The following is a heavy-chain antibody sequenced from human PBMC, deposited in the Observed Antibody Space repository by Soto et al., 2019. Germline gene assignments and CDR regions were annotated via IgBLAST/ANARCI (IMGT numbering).Heavy chain of an antibody. D-gene: IGHD3-3*01. CDR2: ISAYNGNT. J-gene: IGHJ6*03. V-gene: IGHV1-18*01. CDR1: GYTFTSYG. CDR3: ARHVLHDFWSGSYYYYYYMDV. Sequence: ASVKVSCKASGYTFTSYGISWVRQAPGQGLEWMGWISAYNGNTNYAQKLQGRVTMTTDTSTSTAYMELRSLRSDDTAVYYCARHVLHDFWSGSYYYYYYMDVWGKGTSVTHSS.